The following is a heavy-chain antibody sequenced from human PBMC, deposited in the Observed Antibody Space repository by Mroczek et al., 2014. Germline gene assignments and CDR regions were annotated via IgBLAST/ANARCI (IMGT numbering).Heavy chain of an antibody. V-gene: IGHV4-34*01. Sequence: VQLQQWGAGLLKPSETLSLTCAVYGGSFSGYYWSWIRQPPGKGLEWIGEINHSGSTNYNPSLKSRVTISVDTSKNQFSLKLSSVTAADTAVYYCARGRRSHGGPRRARYGSGNYGYYYYGMDVWGQGTTVTVS. J-gene: IGHJ6*02. CDR1: GGSFSGYY. CDR2: INHSGST. CDR3: ARGRRSHGGPRRARYGSGNYGYYYYGMDV. D-gene: IGHD3-10*01.